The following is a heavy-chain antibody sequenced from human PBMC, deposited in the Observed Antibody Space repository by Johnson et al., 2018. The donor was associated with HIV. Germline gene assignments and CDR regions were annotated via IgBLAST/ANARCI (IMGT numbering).Heavy chain of an antibody. J-gene: IGHJ3*01. CDR1: GFTFSSYG. CDR2: ISYDGNSRT. Sequence: QMQLVESGGGVVQPGRSLRLSCAASGFTFSSYGMLWVRQAPGKGLEWVAVISYDGNSRTDYADSVKGRFTISRDNSKNTLYLQMISLKTEDTAVYFCTTVKNAYIWGSYRSDAFDFWGQGTMVTVSS. D-gene: IGHD3-16*02. V-gene: IGHV3-30*03. CDR3: TTVKNAYIWGSYRSDAFDF.